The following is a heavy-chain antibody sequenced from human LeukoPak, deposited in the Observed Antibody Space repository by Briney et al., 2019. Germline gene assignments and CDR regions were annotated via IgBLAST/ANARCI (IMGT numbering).Heavy chain of an antibody. Sequence: GGSLRLSCAASGFTFSSYAMSWVRQAPGKGLELVSAISGSGGSTYYADSVKGRFTISRDNSKNTLYLQMNSLRAEDTAVYYCAKNTYYDFWSGPDAAFDYWGQGTLVTVSS. CDR2: ISGSGGST. V-gene: IGHV3-23*01. D-gene: IGHD3-3*01. CDR1: GFTFSSYA. J-gene: IGHJ4*02. CDR3: AKNTYYDFWSGPDAAFDY.